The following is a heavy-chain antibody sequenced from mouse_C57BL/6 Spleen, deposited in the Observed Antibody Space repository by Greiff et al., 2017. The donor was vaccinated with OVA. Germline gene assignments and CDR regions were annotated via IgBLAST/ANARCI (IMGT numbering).Heavy chain of an antibody. CDR2: IYPGDGDT. CDR1: GYAFSSSW. Sequence: VQLQQSGPELVKPGASVKISCKASGYAFSSSWMNWVKQRPGKGLEWIGRIYPGDGDTNYNGKFKGKATLTADKSSSTAYMQLSSLTSEDSAVYFCARLGSSGPFDYWGQGTTLTVSS. J-gene: IGHJ2*01. D-gene: IGHD3-2*02. CDR3: ARLGSSGPFDY. V-gene: IGHV1-82*01.